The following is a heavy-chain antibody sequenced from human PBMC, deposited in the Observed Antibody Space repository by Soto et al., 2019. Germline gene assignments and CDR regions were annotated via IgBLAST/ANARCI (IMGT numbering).Heavy chain of an antibody. J-gene: IGHJ6*02. CDR3: ARGRSGSPRYGMDV. CDR1: GGSISSGDYY. D-gene: IGHD3-22*01. Sequence: QVQLQESGPGLVKPSQTLSLTCTVSGGSISSGDYYWSWIRQPPGKGLEWIGYIYYSGSTYYNPSLKSRVTISVDTTKNQCSLKLSSVTAADTAVYYCARGRSGSPRYGMDVWGQGTTVTVSS. CDR2: IYYSGST. V-gene: IGHV4-30-4*01.